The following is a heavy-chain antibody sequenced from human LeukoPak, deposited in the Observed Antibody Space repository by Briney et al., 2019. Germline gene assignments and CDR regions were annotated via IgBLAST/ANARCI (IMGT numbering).Heavy chain of an antibody. CDR2: LNQDGRDK. J-gene: IGHJ4*02. V-gene: IGHV3-7*04. CDR1: GFTFSSYW. CDR3: VRGRGMD. Sequence: GGSLRLSCAASGFTFSSYWMSWVRQAPGKGLEWVANLNQDGRDKYYVDSVKGRFTISRDNAKNSLYLQMDSLRVEDRAVYYCVRGRGMDWGQGTLVTVSS. D-gene: IGHD1-26*01.